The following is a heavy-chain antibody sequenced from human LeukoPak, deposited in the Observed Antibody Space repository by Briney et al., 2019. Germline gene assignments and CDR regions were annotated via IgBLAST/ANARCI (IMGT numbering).Heavy chain of an antibody. CDR2: ISTYNGNT. J-gene: IGHJ3*02. Sequence: ASVKVSCKTSGYNFTRDAISWMRQAPGQGLEWMGWISTYNGNTNYAPNLQGRVTMTTDTSTTTAYMELRSLRSDDTAVYYCARVMTTVVTAHAFDIWGQGTMVTVSS. CDR1: GYNFTRDA. CDR3: ARVMTTVVTAHAFDI. D-gene: IGHD4-23*01. V-gene: IGHV1-18*01.